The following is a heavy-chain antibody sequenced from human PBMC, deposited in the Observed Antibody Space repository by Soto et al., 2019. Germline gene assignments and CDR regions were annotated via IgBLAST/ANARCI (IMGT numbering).Heavy chain of an antibody. CDR2: ISSSSSYI. CDR3: ARFGGNDAFDL. V-gene: IGHV3-21*01. CDR1: GFTFSSYS. D-gene: IGHD3-16*01. Sequence: EVQLVESGGGLVKPGGSLRLSCAASGFTFSSYSMNWVRQAPGKGLELVSSISSSSSYIYYADSVKGRFTISRDNAKNSLYLQMNSLRAEDTAVYYCARFGGNDAFDLWCQGTMVTVS. J-gene: IGHJ3*01.